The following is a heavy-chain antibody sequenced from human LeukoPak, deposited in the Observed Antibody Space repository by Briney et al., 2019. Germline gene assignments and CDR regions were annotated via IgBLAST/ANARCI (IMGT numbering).Heavy chain of an antibody. V-gene: IGHV3-7*03. J-gene: IGHJ4*02. CDR1: GFTFSSYW. CDR2: IKEDGGEK. D-gene: IGHD3-16*02. Sequence: PGGSLRLSCAASGFTFSSYWMSWVRQAPGKGLEWVANIKEDGGEKYSVDSVKGRFTISRDNAKNSLYLQMNSLRAEDTAVYYCARAGYDYVWGSYRYSDYWGQGTLVTVSS. CDR3: ARAGYDYVWGSYRYSDY.